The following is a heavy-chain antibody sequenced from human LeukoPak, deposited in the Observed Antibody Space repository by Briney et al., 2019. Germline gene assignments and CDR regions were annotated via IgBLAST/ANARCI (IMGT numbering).Heavy chain of an antibody. J-gene: IGHJ4*02. CDR2: IYSGGTT. Sequence: SETLSLTCTVSGGSISGSSWSWIRQPAGKGLEWIGRIYSGGTTNYNPSLKSRVIMSVDTSNNRFSLKLSSVTAADTAIYYCARGYCSGGSCYYFDYWGQGTLVIVSS. CDR3: ARGYCSGGSCYYFDY. CDR1: GGSISGSS. V-gene: IGHV4-4*07. D-gene: IGHD2-15*01.